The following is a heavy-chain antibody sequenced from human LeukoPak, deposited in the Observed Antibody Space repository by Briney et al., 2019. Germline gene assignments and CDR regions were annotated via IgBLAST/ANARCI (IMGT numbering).Heavy chain of an antibody. CDR3: ARLVVTNYYYYMDV. V-gene: IGHV1-8*01. Sequence: ASVKVSCKASGYTFTSYDINWVRQATGQGLEWMGWMNPNSGNTGYAQKFQGRVTMTKNTSISTAYMELSSLRSEDTAVNYCARLVVTNYYYYMDVWGKGTTVTISS. CDR1: GYTFTSYD. J-gene: IGHJ6*03. D-gene: IGHD2-21*02. CDR2: MNPNSGNT.